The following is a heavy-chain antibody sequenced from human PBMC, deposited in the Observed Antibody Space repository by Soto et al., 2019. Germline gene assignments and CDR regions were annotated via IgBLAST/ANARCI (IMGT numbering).Heavy chain of an antibody. J-gene: IGHJ6*02. CDR1: GYTFTSYG. V-gene: IGHV1-69*13. CDR3: ARDQDVSNYHGMDV. Sequence: SVKVSCKASGYTFTSYGISWVRQAPGQGLEWMGGIIPIFGTANYAQKFQGRVTITADESTSTAYMELSSLRSEDTAVYYCARDQDVSNYHGMDVWGQGTTVTVSS. D-gene: IGHD4-4*01. CDR2: IIPIFGTA.